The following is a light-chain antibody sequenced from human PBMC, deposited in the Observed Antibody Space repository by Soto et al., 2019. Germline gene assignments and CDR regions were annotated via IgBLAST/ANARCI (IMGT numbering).Light chain of an antibody. V-gene: IGLV1-44*01. Sequence: QAVVTQPPSASGTPGQRVTISCSGSNSNIGSNTVNWYQQLPGTAPKLLIYYDNLRPSGVPDRISGSKSGTSASLAISGLQSDDEADYYCAAWYDSLNGRVFGTGTKLTVL. CDR2: YDN. CDR3: AAWYDSLNGRV. J-gene: IGLJ1*01. CDR1: NSNIGSNT.